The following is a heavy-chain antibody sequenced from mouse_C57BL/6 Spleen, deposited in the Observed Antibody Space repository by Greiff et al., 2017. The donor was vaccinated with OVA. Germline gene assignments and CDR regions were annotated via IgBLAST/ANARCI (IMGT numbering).Heavy chain of an antibody. CDR1: GFTFSDYG. CDR2: ISSGSSTI. V-gene: IGHV5-17*01. J-gene: IGHJ4*01. D-gene: IGHD5-5*01. Sequence: EVKLMESGGGLVKPGGSLKLSCAASGFTFSDYGMHWVRQAPEKGLEWVAYISSGSSTIYYADTVKGRFTLSRDNAKNTLFMQMTSLRSEDTAMYYCARGVIYLYYAMDYWGQGTSVTVSS. CDR3: ARGVIYLYYAMDY.